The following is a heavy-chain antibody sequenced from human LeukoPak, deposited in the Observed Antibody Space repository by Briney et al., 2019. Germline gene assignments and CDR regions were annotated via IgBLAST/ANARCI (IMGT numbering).Heavy chain of an antibody. J-gene: IGHJ6*03. CDR3: ARNLRYCSSTSCYANYYYYYMDV. CDR1: GGSFSGYY. CDR2: INHSGRT. V-gene: IGHV4-34*01. Sequence: SETLSLTCADYGGSFSGYYWSWIRQPPGKGLEWIGEINHSGRTNYNPSLKSRVTISVDTSKNQFSLKLSSVTAADTAVYYCARNLRYCSSTSCYANYYYYYMDVWGKGTTVTVSS. D-gene: IGHD2-2*01.